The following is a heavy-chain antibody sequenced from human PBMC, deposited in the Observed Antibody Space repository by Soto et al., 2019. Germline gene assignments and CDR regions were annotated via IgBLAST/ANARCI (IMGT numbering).Heavy chain of an antibody. V-gene: IGHV4-30-4*01. CDR1: GGSISSGDYY. CDR3: ARVFASSSWYVGFDY. CDR2: IYYSGST. J-gene: IGHJ4*02. Sequence: PSETLSLTCTVSGGSISSGDYYWSWIRQPPGKGLEWIGYIYYSGSTYYNPSLKSRVTISVDTSKNQFSLKLSSVTAADTAVYYCARVFASSSWYVGFDYWGQVTLVTVSS. D-gene: IGHD6-13*01.